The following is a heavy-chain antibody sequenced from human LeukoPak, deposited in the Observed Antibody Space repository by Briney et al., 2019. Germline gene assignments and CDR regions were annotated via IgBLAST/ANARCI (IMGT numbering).Heavy chain of an antibody. V-gene: IGHV1-2*06. Sequence: ASVKVSCKASGYTFTAYYMHWVRQAPGQGLEWMGRINPNSGDTNYAQKFRGRVTMTRDTSIGTAYMELSRLTSDDTAVYYRARASGGFLVDYWGQGTLVTVSS. CDR2: INPNSGDT. D-gene: IGHD2-15*01. CDR3: ARASGGFLVDY. CDR1: GYTFTAYY. J-gene: IGHJ4*02.